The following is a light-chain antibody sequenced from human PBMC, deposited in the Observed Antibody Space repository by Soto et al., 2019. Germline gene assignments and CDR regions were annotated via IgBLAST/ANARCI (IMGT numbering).Light chain of an antibody. Sequence: DIQMTQSPSTLSASVGDRVTITCRASQSIDSSLAWYQQKPRKGPKLLIYDASTLESGVPSRFSGSGFGTEFALTISSLQPDDFATFYCQQYNSYGTFGQGTKVDSK. CDR1: QSIDSS. CDR3: QQYNSYGT. V-gene: IGKV1-5*01. J-gene: IGKJ2*01. CDR2: DAS.